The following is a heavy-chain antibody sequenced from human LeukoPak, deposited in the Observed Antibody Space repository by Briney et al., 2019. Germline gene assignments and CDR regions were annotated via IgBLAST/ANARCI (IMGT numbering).Heavy chain of an antibody. V-gene: IGHV4-61*05. CDR2: MDDSGST. CDR1: GGSISSSSYY. CDR3: ARHSSGSGGAFQY. J-gene: IGHJ4*02. D-gene: IGHD6-19*01. Sequence: SETLSLTCTVSGGSISSSSYYWGWIRQPPGKGLEWIGYMDDSGSTNYNPSLTSRVTISEDTSKNQLPLKLGSVTAADTAVYYCARHSSGSGGAFQYWGQGTPVTVSS.